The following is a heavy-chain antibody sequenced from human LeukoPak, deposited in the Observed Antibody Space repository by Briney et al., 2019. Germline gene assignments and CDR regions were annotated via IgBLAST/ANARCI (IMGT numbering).Heavy chain of an antibody. CDR2: MNPNSGNT. Sequence: INXXGQATGQGLEWMGWMNPNSGNTGYAQKFQGRVTMTRDTSITTAYMELTSLRSEDTAVYYCARGGYDFPLQVDVWGKGTTVTVSS. J-gene: IGHJ6*04. V-gene: IGHV1-8*01. CDR3: ARGGYDFPLQVDV. D-gene: IGHD3-3*01.